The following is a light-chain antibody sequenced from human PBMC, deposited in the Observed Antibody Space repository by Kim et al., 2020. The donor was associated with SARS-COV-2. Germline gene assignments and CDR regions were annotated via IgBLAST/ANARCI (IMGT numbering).Light chain of an antibody. CDR3: QQYNNWPPYS. J-gene: IGKJ2*03. V-gene: IGKV3-15*01. CDR1: KSVSSN. Sequence: VSPGERHNLSCRASKSVSSNLAWYQQKPGQAPRLLIYGASNRATGIPARFSGSGSGTEFTLTISSLHSEDCAVYYCQQYNNWPPYSLGQGTKLE. CDR2: GAS.